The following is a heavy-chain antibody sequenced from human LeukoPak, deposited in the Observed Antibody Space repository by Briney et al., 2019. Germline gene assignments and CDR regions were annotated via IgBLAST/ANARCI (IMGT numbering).Heavy chain of an antibody. Sequence: GGSLRLSCAASGFTFGTYAMSWVAKAPGKGLEGVSGISSSGAYTFYADSVKGRFTISRDNSKNTLYLQMSTLRAVDTAVYYCATAPGRSYRLFDYWGQGTLVTVSS. CDR1: GFTFGTYA. CDR3: ATAPGRSYRLFDY. J-gene: IGHJ4*02. V-gene: IGHV3-23*01. CDR2: ISSSGAYT. D-gene: IGHD3-16*02.